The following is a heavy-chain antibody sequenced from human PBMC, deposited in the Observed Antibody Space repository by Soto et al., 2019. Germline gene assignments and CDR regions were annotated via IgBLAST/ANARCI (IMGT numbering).Heavy chain of an antibody. V-gene: IGHV5-10-1*01. CDR1: GYSFTSYW. Sequence: GESLKISCKGSGYSFTSYWISWVRQVPGKGLEWMGRIDPSDSYTNYSPSFQGHVTISADKSISTAYLQWSSLKASDTAMYYCARGHSIAAPQDYWGQGTLVTVS. CDR3: ARGHSIAAPQDY. D-gene: IGHD6-6*01. J-gene: IGHJ4*02. CDR2: IDPSDSYT.